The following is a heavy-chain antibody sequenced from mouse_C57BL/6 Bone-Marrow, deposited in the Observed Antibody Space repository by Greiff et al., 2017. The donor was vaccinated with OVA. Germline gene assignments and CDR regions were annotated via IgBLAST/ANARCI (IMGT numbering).Heavy chain of an antibody. V-gene: IGHV14-4*01. Sequence: DVKLQESGAELVRPGASVKLSCTASGFNIKDDYMHWVKQRPEQGLEWIGWIDPENGDTEYASKFQGKATITADTSSNTAYLQLSSLTSEDTAVYYCTTALLRFAYWGQGTLVTVSA. CDR3: TTALLRFAY. CDR1: GFNIKDDY. CDR2: IDPENGDT. D-gene: IGHD2-3*01. J-gene: IGHJ3*01.